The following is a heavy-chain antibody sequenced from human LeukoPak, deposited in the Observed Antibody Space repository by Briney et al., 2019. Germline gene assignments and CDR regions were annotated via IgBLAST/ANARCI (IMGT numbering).Heavy chain of an antibody. CDR1: GGSISSYY. D-gene: IGHD6-19*01. CDR3: ARDRLAVAGTAYYYYDMDV. J-gene: IGHJ6*02. V-gene: IGHV4-59*01. CDR2: IYYTGSA. Sequence: SETLSLTCTVSGGSISSYYWSWIRQPPGKGLEWIGYIYYTGSANYNPSLKSRVTISIDTSKNQFSLKLSSVTAADTAVYYCARDRLAVAGTAYYYYDMDVWGQGTTVTVSS.